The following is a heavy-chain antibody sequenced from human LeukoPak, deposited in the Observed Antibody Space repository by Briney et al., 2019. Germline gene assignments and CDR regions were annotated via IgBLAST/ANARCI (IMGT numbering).Heavy chain of an antibody. Sequence: ASVKVSCKVSGYTLTVLSMHWVRQAPGKGLEWMGGFDPEDGETIYAQKFQGRVTMTEDTSTDTAYMELSSLRSEDTAVYYCATQYDSSGYGSFGAFDIWGQGTMVTVSS. D-gene: IGHD3-22*01. V-gene: IGHV1-24*01. CDR3: ATQYDSSGYGSFGAFDI. CDR1: GYTLTVLS. J-gene: IGHJ3*02. CDR2: FDPEDGET.